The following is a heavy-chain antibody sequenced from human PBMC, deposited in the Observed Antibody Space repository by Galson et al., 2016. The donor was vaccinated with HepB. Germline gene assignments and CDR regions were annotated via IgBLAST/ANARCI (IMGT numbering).Heavy chain of an antibody. V-gene: IGHV1-69*13. J-gene: IGHJ2*01. CDR3: ARVSEGIAVAGTGYFDL. CDR2: IIPLFGTA. Sequence: SVKVSCKASGGTFRTYGINWVRQAPGQGLEWMGGIIPLFGTANYAQKFQGRVTITADESTTTVYMELSSLRSEDTAVYYCARVSEGIAVAGTGYFDLWGRGTLVTVAS. CDR1: GGTFRTYG. D-gene: IGHD6-19*01.